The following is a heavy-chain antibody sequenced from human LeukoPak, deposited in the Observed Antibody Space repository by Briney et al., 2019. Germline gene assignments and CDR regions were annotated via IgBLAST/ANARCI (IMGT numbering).Heavy chain of an antibody. Sequence: PGGSLRLSCAASGFTFSSYWMHWVRQAPGKGLVWVSRIKSDGSTTTYADSVKGRFTISRDNAKNTLYLQMNNLRAEDTAVYYCARVVDTHFDYWGQGTLVTVSS. D-gene: IGHD5-18*01. CDR1: GFTFSSYW. CDR3: ARVVDTHFDY. V-gene: IGHV3-74*01. J-gene: IGHJ4*02. CDR2: IKSDGSTT.